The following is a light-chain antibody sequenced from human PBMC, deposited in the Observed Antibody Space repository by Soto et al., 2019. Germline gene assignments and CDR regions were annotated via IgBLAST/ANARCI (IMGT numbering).Light chain of an antibody. Sequence: QSALTQPPSASGSPGQSVTISCTGTSSDVGGYKYVSWYQQHPGKVPKLMIYEVSKRPSGVPDRFSGSKSGNTASLTVSGRQAEDEADYYCSSYAGSNIDYVFGTGTKLTVL. CDR3: SSYAGSNIDYV. CDR2: EVS. CDR1: SSDVGGYKY. V-gene: IGLV2-8*01. J-gene: IGLJ1*01.